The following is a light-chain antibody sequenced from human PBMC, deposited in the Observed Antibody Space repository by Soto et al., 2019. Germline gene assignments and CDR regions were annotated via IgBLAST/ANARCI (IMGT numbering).Light chain of an antibody. Sequence: EIVLTQSPGTLSLSPGERATLSCRASQSVSNSYLAWYQQIPGQAPRLLIYGASNRATGIPARFSGSGSGTNFTLTISSLEPEDFAVYYCQQRSNWPALTFGGGTKVDIK. CDR1: QSVSNSY. V-gene: IGKV3D-20*02. J-gene: IGKJ4*01. CDR3: QQRSNWPALT. CDR2: GAS.